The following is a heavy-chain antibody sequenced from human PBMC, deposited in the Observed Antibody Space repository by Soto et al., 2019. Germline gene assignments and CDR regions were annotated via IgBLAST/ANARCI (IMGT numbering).Heavy chain of an antibody. CDR1: GFTFSSYG. CDR2: IWYDGSNK. Sequence: PGGSLRLSCAASGFTFSSYGMHWVRQAPGKGLEWVAVIWYDGSNKYYADSVKGRFTISRDNSKNTLYLQMNSLRAEDTAVYYCARGRRPDQYYYYYYMDVWGKGTTVTVSS. J-gene: IGHJ6*03. CDR3: ARGRRPDQYYYYYYMDV. V-gene: IGHV3-33*01.